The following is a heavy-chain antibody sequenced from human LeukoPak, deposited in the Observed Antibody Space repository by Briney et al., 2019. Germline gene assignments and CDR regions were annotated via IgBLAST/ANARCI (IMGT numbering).Heavy chain of an antibody. J-gene: IGHJ1*01. CDR1: GFSFRSHG. CDR2: ISPRGDIT. D-gene: IGHD3-16*01. Sequence: GGSLRLPCAASGFSFRSHGMNWVRQAPGKGLEWVSGISPRGDITYYKDSVRGRFTISRDNFKNTVSLQLKSLRAEDTDMYYCAKDDDWGRFNHWGQGTLVTVSS. V-gene: IGHV3-23*01. CDR3: AKDDDWGRFNH.